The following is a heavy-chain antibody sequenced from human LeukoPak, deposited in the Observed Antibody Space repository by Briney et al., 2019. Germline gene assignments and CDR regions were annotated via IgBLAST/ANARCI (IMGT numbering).Heavy chain of an antibody. J-gene: IGHJ2*01. CDR1: GFSLSTYY. V-gene: IGHV3-53*01. Sequence: GGSLRLSCEGSGFSLSTYYMSWVRQAPGKGLEWVSILYSGSSTYYTDSVKGRFTVSRDDSKNTLFLHMNSLGVEDTAVYYCARVGDHYHWYLDVWGRGTLVTVSS. CDR3: ARVGDHYHWYLDV. CDR2: LYSGSST. D-gene: IGHD3-10*01.